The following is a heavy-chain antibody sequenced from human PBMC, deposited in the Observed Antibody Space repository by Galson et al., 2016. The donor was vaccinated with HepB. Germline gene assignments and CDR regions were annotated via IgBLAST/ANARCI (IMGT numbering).Heavy chain of an antibody. J-gene: IGHJ4*02. CDR2: IKSKTDGGTI. CDR3: LPPGNSW. D-gene: IGHD6-13*01. V-gene: IGHV3-15*01. Sequence: SLRLSCAASGSTFSNAWMSWVRQAPGKGLEWVGRIKSKTDGGTIDYAAPVEARFMISRDDSKNTLYLQMNSLTTEDTAVYYCLPPGNSWWGQGTPVTVSS. CDR1: GSTFSNAW.